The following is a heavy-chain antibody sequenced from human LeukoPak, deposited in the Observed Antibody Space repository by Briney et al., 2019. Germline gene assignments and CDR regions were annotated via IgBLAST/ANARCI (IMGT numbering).Heavy chain of an antibody. Sequence: SETLSLTCTVSGGSISSGSYYWSWIRQPAGKGLEWIGRIYTSGSTNYNPSLKSRVTISVDTSKNQFSLKLSSVTAADTAVYYCARHVQQQQPGYNWFDPWGQGTLVTVSS. J-gene: IGHJ5*02. D-gene: IGHD6-13*01. CDR1: GGSISSGSYY. CDR3: ARHVQQQQPGYNWFDP. V-gene: IGHV4-61*02. CDR2: IYTSGST.